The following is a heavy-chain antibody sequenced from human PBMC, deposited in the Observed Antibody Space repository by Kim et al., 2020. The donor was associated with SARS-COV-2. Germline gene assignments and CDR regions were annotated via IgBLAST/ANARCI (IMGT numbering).Heavy chain of an antibody. Sequence: TLSLTCTVSGGSISSSSYYWGWIRQPPGKGLEWIGSIYYSGSTYYNPSLKSRVTISVDTSKNQFSLKLSSVTAADTAMYYCARAFVLLWFGESFDYWGQGTLVTVSS. CDR1: GGSISSSSYY. V-gene: IGHV4-39*07. CDR2: IYYSGST. J-gene: IGHJ4*02. D-gene: IGHD3-10*01. CDR3: ARAFVLLWFGESFDY.